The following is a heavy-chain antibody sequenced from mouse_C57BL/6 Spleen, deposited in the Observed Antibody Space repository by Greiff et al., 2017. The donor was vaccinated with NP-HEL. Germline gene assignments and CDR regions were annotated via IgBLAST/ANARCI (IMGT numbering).Heavy chain of an antibody. CDR3: ARGRYDYLFAY. Sequence: DVKLQESGPGLVKPSQSLSLTCSVTGYSITSGYYWNWIRQFPGNKLEWMGYISYDGSNNYNPSLKNRISITRDTSKNQFFLKLNSVTTEDTATYYCARGRYDYLFAYWGQGTLVTVSA. CDR1: GYSITSGYY. J-gene: IGHJ3*01. CDR2: ISYDGSN. V-gene: IGHV3-6*01. D-gene: IGHD2-4*01.